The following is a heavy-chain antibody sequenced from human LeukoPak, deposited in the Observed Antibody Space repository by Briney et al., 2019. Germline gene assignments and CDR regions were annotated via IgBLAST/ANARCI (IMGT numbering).Heavy chain of an antibody. Sequence: ASVKVSCKASGYTFTSYVISWVRQAPGQGLEWMGWISAYNGNTNYAQKLQGRVTMTTDTSTSTAYMELRSLRSDDTAVYYCARRNAAGTGPRYFDYWGQGTLVTVSS. CDR3: ARRNAAGTGPRYFDY. V-gene: IGHV1-18*01. CDR2: ISAYNGNT. CDR1: GYTFTSYV. D-gene: IGHD6-13*01. J-gene: IGHJ4*02.